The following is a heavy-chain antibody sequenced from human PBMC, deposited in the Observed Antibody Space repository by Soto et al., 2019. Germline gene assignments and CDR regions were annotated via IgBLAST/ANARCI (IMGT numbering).Heavy chain of an antibody. CDR3: ARGVGFGYYYYHMDL. J-gene: IGHJ6*02. Sequence: VQLQESGPGLVKPSETLSLTCTVSGDSVTSVSDYWSWIRQPPGKGLEWIGYIYYSGSADYNPSLWSRVTISLDTSKNQFSLKLTSVTAADTAVYYCARGVGFGYYYYHMDLWGQGTTVTVSS. CDR2: IYYSGSA. CDR1: GDSVTSVSDY. V-gene: IGHV4-61*01. D-gene: IGHD3-10*01.